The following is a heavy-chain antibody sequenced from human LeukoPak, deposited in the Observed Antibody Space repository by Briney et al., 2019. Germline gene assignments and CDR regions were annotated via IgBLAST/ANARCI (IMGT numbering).Heavy chain of an antibody. D-gene: IGHD1-26*01. V-gene: IGHV1-69*01. CDR1: GGTFVNYA. CDR2: IIPIFGRA. CDR3: ARVRGVGPTYHDASDI. J-gene: IGHJ3*02. Sequence: SVKVSCKLFGGTFVNYAINWVRQAPGQGLEWMGGIIPIFGRANYAQKFQGRVTITPDESTNTAFMDLSSLRSEDTAVYYCARVRGVGPTYHDASDIWGQGTMVTVSS.